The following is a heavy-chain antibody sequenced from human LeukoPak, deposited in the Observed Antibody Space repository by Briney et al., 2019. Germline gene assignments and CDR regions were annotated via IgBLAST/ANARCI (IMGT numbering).Heavy chain of an antibody. V-gene: IGHV1-2*02. CDR2: INPNSGGT. CDR3: ARVNMVRGNTLRY. CDR1: GYTFTGYY. D-gene: IGHD3-10*01. Sequence: GASVKVSCKASGYTFTGYYMHWVRQAPGQGLEWMGWINPNSGGTNYAQKFQGRVTMTRDTSISTAYMELSRLRSDDTAVYYCARVNMVRGNTLRYWGQGTLVTVSS. J-gene: IGHJ4*02.